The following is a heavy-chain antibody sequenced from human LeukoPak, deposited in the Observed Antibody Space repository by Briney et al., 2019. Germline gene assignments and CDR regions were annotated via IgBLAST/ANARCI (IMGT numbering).Heavy chain of an antibody. D-gene: IGHD6-19*01. Sequence: SETLSLTCTVSGASFSDFYWSWIRQSSGRGLEWIGYVSDSGGTSYNPSLKSRVTLSVDTSKNQFFLNLNSVTAADTAVYYCARHASGWVGELDYWGQGTLVTVSS. CDR3: ARHASGWVGELDY. V-gene: IGHV4-59*08. CDR1: GASFSDFY. J-gene: IGHJ4*02. CDR2: VSDSGGT.